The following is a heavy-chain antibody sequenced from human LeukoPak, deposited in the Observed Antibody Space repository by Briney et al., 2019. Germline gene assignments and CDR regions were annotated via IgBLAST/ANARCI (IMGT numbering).Heavy chain of an antibody. D-gene: IGHD2-15*01. J-gene: IGHJ4*02. CDR1: GFTFGDFP. CDR3: TRGSGRFEY. Sequence: PGGSLRLSCAASGFTFGDFPMTWVRQAPGKGLEWVGYIRAKAYGGTTEYAASVKGRFTISRDDSKGIAYLQMNSLQTEDTAIYYCTRGSGRFEYWGQGALVTVSS. V-gene: IGHV3-49*04. CDR2: IRAKAYGGTT.